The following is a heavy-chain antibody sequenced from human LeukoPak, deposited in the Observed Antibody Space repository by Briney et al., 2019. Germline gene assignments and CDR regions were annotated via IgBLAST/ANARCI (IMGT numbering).Heavy chain of an antibody. CDR2: IWYDGSNK. Sequence: GGSLRLSCAASGFTFSSYGMHRVRQAPGKGLEWVAVIWYDGSNKYYADSVKGRFTISRDNSKNTLYLQMNSLRAEDTAVYYCARASYYYGMDVWGQGTTVTVSS. CDR1: GFTFSSYG. V-gene: IGHV3-33*01. J-gene: IGHJ6*02. CDR3: ARASYYYGMDV.